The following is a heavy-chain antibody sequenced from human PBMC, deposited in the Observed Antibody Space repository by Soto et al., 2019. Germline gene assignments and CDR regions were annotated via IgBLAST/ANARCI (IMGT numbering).Heavy chain of an antibody. CDR2: ISGSGGGA. CDR1: GFTFSSYA. J-gene: IGHJ4*02. CDR3: AKEGASSWYFFDY. V-gene: IGHV3-23*01. D-gene: IGHD6-13*01. Sequence: EVQLLESGENLVQPGGSLRLSCAASGFTFSSYAMNWVRQPPGKGLEWVSTISGSGGGAYYADSVKGRFTISRDNSKNTLYLQMNSLRAEDMAIYYCAKEGASSWYFFDYWGQGTLVTVSS.